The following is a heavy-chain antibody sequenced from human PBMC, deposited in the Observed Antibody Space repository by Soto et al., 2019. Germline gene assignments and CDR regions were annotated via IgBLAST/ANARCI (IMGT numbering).Heavy chain of an antibody. J-gene: IGHJ6*02. Sequence: QVQLVQSGAEVKKPGSSVKVSCKASGGTFSSYAISWVRQAPGQGLEWMGGIIPIFGTVNYAQKFQGRVTITADESTSTAYMELSSLRSEDTAVYYCARNILGYCSGGSCYEVDYYYGMDVWGQGTTVTVSS. CDR3: ARNILGYCSGGSCYEVDYYYGMDV. V-gene: IGHV1-69*01. CDR1: GGTFSSYA. D-gene: IGHD2-15*01. CDR2: IIPIFGTV.